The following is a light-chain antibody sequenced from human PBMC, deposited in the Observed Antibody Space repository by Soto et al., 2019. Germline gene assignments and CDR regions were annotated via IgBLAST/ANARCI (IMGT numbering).Light chain of an antibody. V-gene: IGKV3-20*01. CDR2: GAS. CDR1: QRISSTY. Sequence: EIVLTQSPGSLSLSPGERATLSCTASQRISSTYLAWYHQKPGQAPRLLIYGASSRATGIPDRFNGSGSGTDFTLTISRLEPEDFAVYYCHQYGSSVRAFGQGTKLEIK. CDR3: HQYGSSVRA. J-gene: IGKJ1*01.